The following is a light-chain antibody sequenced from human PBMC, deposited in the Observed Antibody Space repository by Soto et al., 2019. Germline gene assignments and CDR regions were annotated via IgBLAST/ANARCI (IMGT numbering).Light chain of an antibody. CDR1: QGTCYW. V-gene: IGKV1-5*03. Sequence: DIQISQSPSALSAAVRCSVTLTFWSSQGTCYWLAWYQQKPGKAPKLLIYKTSTLEGGVPSRFSGSGSETEFTLTISSLQTDDFATYYCQQYSSYPLTFGGGTKVDIK. J-gene: IGKJ4*01. CDR3: QQYSSYPLT. CDR2: KTS.